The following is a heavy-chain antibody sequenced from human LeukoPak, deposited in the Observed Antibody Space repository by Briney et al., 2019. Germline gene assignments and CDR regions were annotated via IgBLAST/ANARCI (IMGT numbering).Heavy chain of an antibody. Sequence: SETLSLTCTVSGYSISNGHYWGWIRQPPGKGLEWIGSISHTGSSYYNPSLKSRVTISVDTSKNQFSLRLSSVTAADTAVYYCARSLLSGSYFGWFDPWGQGTLVTVSS. CDR1: GYSISNGHY. V-gene: IGHV4-38-2*02. CDR3: ARSLLSGSYFGWFDP. CDR2: ISHTGSS. D-gene: IGHD1-26*01. J-gene: IGHJ5*02.